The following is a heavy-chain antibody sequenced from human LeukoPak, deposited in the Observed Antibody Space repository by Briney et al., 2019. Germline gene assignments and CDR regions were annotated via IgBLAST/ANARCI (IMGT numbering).Heavy chain of an antibody. CDR3: AKDRGRYGPRGFIDY. CDR1: GFTFDDYA. V-gene: IGHV3-9*01. D-gene: IGHD5-18*01. Sequence: GRSLRLSCAVSGFTFDDYAMHWVPHAPGKGLEWVSGISWNSGSIGYADSVKGRFTISRDNAKNSLYLQMNSLRAEDTALYYCAKDRGRYGPRGFIDYWGQGTLVTVSS. CDR2: ISWNSGSI. J-gene: IGHJ4*02.